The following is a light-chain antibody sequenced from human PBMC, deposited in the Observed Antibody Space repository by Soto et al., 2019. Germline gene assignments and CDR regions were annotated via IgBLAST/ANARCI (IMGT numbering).Light chain of an antibody. Sequence: DIVMSQSPASLAVSLGERATINCKSSQSVLYRSNSKNYLAWYQQKPGQPPKLLIYWASTRESGVPDRFTGSGSATDFTLTISSLQAEDVAVYYCQQYYSTPQTFGQGTKVEVK. CDR1: QSVLYRSNSKNY. J-gene: IGKJ1*01. CDR3: QQYYSTPQT. CDR2: WAS. V-gene: IGKV4-1*01.